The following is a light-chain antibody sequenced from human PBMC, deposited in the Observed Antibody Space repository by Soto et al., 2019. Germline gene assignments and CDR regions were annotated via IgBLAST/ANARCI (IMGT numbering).Light chain of an antibody. CDR3: QSYDRSLSGSV. CDR2: GNS. J-gene: IGLJ3*02. V-gene: IGLV1-40*01. CDR1: SSNIGAGYD. Sequence: QAVVTQPPSVSGAPGQRVTISCTGNSSNIGAGYDVHWYQQLPGKAPKLLIFGNSHRPSGVPDRFFGSKSGTSASLAITGLQAEDEADYYCQSYDRSLSGSVLGGGTKLTVL.